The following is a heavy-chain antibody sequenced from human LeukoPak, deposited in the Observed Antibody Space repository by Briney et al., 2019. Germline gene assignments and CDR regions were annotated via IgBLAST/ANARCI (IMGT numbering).Heavy chain of an antibody. CDR2: IDHSESA. J-gene: IGHJ4*02. V-gene: IGHV4-34*01. Sequence: SETLSLTCSVYGGSFSGYYWTWIRQPPEKGLEWIGEIDHSESANHSPSLKSRLTMSVDTSKSQFSLRLNSVTAADTATYYCARRYSSGFYYFDYWGQGALVTVSS. D-gene: IGHD6-19*01. CDR3: ARRYSSGFYYFDY. CDR1: GGSFSGYY.